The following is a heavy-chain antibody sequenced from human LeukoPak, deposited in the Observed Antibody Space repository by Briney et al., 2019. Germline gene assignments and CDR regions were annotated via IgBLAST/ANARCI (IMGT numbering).Heavy chain of an antibody. J-gene: IGHJ3*02. V-gene: IGHV4-39*01. CDR3: ASQHYYDLPGGAFDI. D-gene: IGHD3-3*01. CDR1: GASINSDTYY. Sequence: SETLSLTCTVSGASINSDTYYWGWIRQPPGKGLEWIGTHSHSGSAYYNPSLRSRITMSLDTSENQFSLNLTSLTAADTAVYYCASQHYYDLPGGAFDIWGQGTMLTVSS. CDR2: HSHSGSA.